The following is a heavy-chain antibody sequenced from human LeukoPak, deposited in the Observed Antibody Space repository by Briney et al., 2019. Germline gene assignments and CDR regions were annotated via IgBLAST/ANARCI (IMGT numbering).Heavy chain of an antibody. CDR2: ISGSGGST. J-gene: IGHJ4*02. CDR3: AKAAHYYDSSGYYPLGPYFDY. D-gene: IGHD3-22*01. Sequence: PGGSLRLSCAASGFTFSSYAMSWVRQAPGKGLEWVSAISGSGGSTYYADSVKGRFTISRDNSKNTLYLQMNSLRAEDTAVYYCAKAAHYYDSSGYYPLGPYFDYWGQGTLVTVSS. V-gene: IGHV3-23*01. CDR1: GFTFSSYA.